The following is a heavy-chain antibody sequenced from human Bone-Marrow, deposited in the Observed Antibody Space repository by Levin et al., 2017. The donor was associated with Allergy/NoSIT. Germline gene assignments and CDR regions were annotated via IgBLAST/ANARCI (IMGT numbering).Heavy chain of an antibody. J-gene: IGHJ4*02. CDR2: ISGSGGST. CDR3: AKGQRYVLRYFDWSSKGGYFDY. V-gene: IGHV3-23*01. D-gene: IGHD3-9*01. Sequence: GGSLRLSCAASGFTFSSYAMSWVRQAPGKGLEWVSAISGSGGSTYYADSVKGRFTISRDNSKNTLYLQMNSLRAEDTAVYYCAKGQRYVLRYFDWSSKGGYFDYWGQGTLVTVSS. CDR1: GFTFSSYA.